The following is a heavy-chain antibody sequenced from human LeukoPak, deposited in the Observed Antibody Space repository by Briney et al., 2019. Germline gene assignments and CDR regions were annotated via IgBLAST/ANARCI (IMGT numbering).Heavy chain of an antibody. D-gene: IGHD3-10*01. V-gene: IGHV4-59*12. CDR1: GGSISSYY. CDR3: ARRPYAFYYGSGSVGTAQLDY. J-gene: IGHJ4*02. CDR2: IYYSGST. Sequence: PSETLSLTCTVSGGSISSYYWTWIRQPPGKGLEWIGYIYYSGSTNYNPSLKSRVTISVDTSKNQFSLKLSSVTAADTAVYYCARRPYAFYYGSGSVGTAQLDYWGQGTLVTVSS.